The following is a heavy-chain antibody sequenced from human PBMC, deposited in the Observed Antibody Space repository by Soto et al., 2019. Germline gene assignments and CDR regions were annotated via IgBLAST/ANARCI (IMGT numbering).Heavy chain of an antibody. Sequence: SETLSLTCAVYGGSFSGYYWSWIRQPPGKGLEWIGEINHSGSTNYNPSLKSRVTISVDTSKNQFSLKLSSVTAADTAVYYCARACLLQRPDAFDIWGQGTMVTVSS. CDR2: INHSGST. V-gene: IGHV4-34*01. J-gene: IGHJ3*02. CDR3: ARACLLQRPDAFDI. CDR1: GGSFSGYY. D-gene: IGHD6-25*01.